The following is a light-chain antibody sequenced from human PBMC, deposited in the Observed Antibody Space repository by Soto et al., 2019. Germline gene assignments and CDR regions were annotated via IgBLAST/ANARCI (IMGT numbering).Light chain of an antibody. J-gene: IGKJ4*01. V-gene: IGKV3-20*01. CDR1: HSVSSSY. Sequence: EIVLTQSPGTLSLSPGERATLSCRASHSVSSSYLAWYQQKPGQAPRLLIYGASSRATGIPDRFSGSGSGTDFTLTISRLEPEDFAVYYCQQYGDWPLTFGGGAKVEIE. CDR2: GAS. CDR3: QQYGDWPLT.